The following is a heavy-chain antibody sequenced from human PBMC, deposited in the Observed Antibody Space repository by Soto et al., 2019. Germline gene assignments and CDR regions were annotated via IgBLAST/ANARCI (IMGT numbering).Heavy chain of an antibody. V-gene: IGHV1-3*01. Sequence: ASVKVSCKASGYTFTGYAMHWVRQAPGQRLEWMGWINAGNGNTKYSQKFQGRVTITRDTSASTAYKELSSLRSEDTAVYYCARAVAVPADFDYWGQGTLVTVSS. CDR2: INAGNGNT. D-gene: IGHD6-19*01. J-gene: IGHJ4*02. CDR3: ARAVAVPADFDY. CDR1: GYTFTGYA.